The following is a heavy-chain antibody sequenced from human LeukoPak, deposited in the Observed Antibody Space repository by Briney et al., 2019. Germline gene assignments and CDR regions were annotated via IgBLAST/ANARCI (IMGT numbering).Heavy chain of an antibody. V-gene: IGHV3-30-3*01. J-gene: IGHJ4*02. D-gene: IGHD6-13*01. Sequence: GGSLRLSCAASGFTFSSYAMHWVRQAPGKGLEWVAVISYDGSNKYYADSVKGRFTISRDNSKNTLYLQMNSLRAEDTAVYYCARVMGRPASIAAAGTFDYWGQGTLVTVSS. CDR1: GFTFSSYA. CDR2: ISYDGSNK. CDR3: ARVMGRPASIAAAGTFDY.